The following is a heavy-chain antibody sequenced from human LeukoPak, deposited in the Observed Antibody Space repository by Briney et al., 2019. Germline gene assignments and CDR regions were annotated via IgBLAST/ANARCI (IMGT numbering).Heavy chain of an antibody. CDR1: GFTFSSYA. D-gene: IGHD3-10*01. J-gene: IGHJ4*02. Sequence: PGGSLRLSCSASGFTFSSYAMHWVCQAPGEGLEYVSAISSNGGSTYYADSVKGRFTISRDNSKNTLYLQMSSLRAEDTAVYYCVTDRRGILVRGTTFDYWGQGTLVTVSS. CDR3: VTDRRGILVRGTTFDY. V-gene: IGHV3-64D*06. CDR2: ISSNGGST.